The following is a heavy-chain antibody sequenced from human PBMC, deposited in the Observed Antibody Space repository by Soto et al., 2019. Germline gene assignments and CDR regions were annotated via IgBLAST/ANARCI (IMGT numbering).Heavy chain of an antibody. CDR1: GFTFGSYS. D-gene: IGHD3-10*01. J-gene: IGHJ4*02. Sequence: GGSLRRSCQVSGFTFGSYSMSWVRQAPGKGLEWVALVQSNHVTYYADSVRGRFTVSRDNSKNTLYLQMDSLRVEDTALYYCAKWLRGGSYYCDFWGQGAMVTVSS. CDR2: VQSNHVT. V-gene: IGHV3-23*01. CDR3: AKWLRGGSYYCDF.